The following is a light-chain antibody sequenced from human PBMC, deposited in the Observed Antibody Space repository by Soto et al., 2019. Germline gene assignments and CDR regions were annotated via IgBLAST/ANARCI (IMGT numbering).Light chain of an antibody. CDR2: EVD. CDR3: LVYGRGGTLM. J-gene: IGLJ3*02. CDR1: NTDAGGHHY. Sequence: QSVLTQPASVSGSPGQSISISCTGTNTDAGGHHYVSWYQQHPGKAPKLVIYEVDNRPSNVSARFSCFKRGNTASLTISGLQHEDDDDYYCLVYGRGGTLMFGGGTKLTVL. V-gene: IGLV2-14*03.